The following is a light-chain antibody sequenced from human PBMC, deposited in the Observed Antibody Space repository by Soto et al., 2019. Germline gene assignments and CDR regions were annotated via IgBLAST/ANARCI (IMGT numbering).Light chain of an antibody. CDR2: EVS. Sequence: QSALTQPPSASGSPGQSVTISCTGTSSDVGGYNYVSWYQQHPGKAPKVMIYEVSKRPSGVPDRFSGSKSGNTAFLTVSGLRAEDKADYYCSSYAGPNNYVFGAGTQLTVL. J-gene: IGLJ7*01. CDR3: SSYAGPNNYV. V-gene: IGLV2-8*01. CDR1: SSDVGGYNY.